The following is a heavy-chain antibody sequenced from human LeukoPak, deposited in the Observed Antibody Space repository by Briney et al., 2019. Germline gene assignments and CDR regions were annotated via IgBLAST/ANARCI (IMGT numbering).Heavy chain of an antibody. V-gene: IGHV4-34*01. CDR2: INHSGST. D-gene: IGHD3-3*01. CDR3: ARLAYYDFWSGRSNWFDP. J-gene: IGHJ5*02. CDR1: GGSYSGYY. Sequence: SETLSLXCAVYGGSYSGYYWSWIRRPPGKGLESIGEINHSGSTYYNPSLKSRVTISVDTSKNQFSLKLSSVTAADTAVYYCARLAYYDFWSGRSNWFDPWGQGTLVTVSS.